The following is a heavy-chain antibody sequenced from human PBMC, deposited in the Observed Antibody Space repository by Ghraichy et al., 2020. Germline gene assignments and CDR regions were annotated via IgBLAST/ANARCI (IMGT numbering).Heavy chain of an antibody. Sequence: ASVKVSCKASGYTFTSYGISWVRQAPGQGLEWMGWISAYNGNTNYAQKLQGRVTMTTDTSTSTAYMELRSLRSDDTAVYYCARDLPHLLVVPAAMREGRFFDYWGQGTLVTVSS. D-gene: IGHD2-2*01. CDR3: ARDLPHLLVVPAAMREGRFFDY. CDR2: ISAYNGNT. CDR1: GYTFTSYG. V-gene: IGHV1-18*04. J-gene: IGHJ4*02.